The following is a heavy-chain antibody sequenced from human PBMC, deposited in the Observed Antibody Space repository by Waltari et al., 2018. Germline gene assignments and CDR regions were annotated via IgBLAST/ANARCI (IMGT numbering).Heavy chain of an antibody. Sequence: EVQLVQSGAEVKKHGEPLKVPCKASGYSFTTYWIGWVGQVPWEGVEWVGITYPGSSDTRYTPSCRGHVTISTAQSIDTAYLHWRSLKASDSAIYYCARQCYHDWVGVDYWGQGTLVTVSS. V-gene: IGHV5-51*01. CDR1: GYSFTTYW. J-gene: IGHJ4*02. CDR2: TYPGSSDT. CDR3: ARQCYHDWVGVDY. D-gene: IGHD3-9*01.